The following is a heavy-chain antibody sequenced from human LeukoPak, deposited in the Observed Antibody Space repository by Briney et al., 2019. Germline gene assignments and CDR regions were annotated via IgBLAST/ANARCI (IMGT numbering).Heavy chain of an antibody. CDR2: INHSGST. V-gene: IGHV4-34*01. CDR1: GVSFSGYY. J-gene: IGHJ4*02. CDR3: AVAGYGRRFDY. D-gene: IGHD5-18*01. Sequence: QPSETLSLTCAVYGVSFSGYYWNWIRQSPGEGLEWIGEINHSGSTNYNPSLKSRVTISVDTSKNQFSLKLSFVTAADTAVYYCAVAGYGRRFDYWGQGPWSPSHQ.